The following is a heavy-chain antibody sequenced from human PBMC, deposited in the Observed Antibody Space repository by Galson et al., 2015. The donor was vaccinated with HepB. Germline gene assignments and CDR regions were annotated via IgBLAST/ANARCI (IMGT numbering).Heavy chain of an antibody. CDR1: GGSIGSYY. J-gene: IGHJ2*01. CDR3: ARLSNYYYDSSAYYQGGYFDL. Sequence: SETLSLTCTVSGGSIGSYYWSWIRQPPGKGLEWIGYIYYSGSSNQNPSLKSRVTISVDMSKSQFSLKLSSVTAADTAVYYCARLSNYYYDSSAYYQGGYFDLWGRGALVTVSS. CDR2: IYYSGSS. D-gene: IGHD3-22*01. V-gene: IGHV4-59*08.